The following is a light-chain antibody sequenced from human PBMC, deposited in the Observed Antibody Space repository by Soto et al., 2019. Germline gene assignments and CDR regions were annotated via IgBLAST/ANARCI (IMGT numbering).Light chain of an antibody. CDR2: AAS. CDR1: QGISNY. Sequence: DIQMTQSPSSLSASVGDRVTITCRARQGISNYLAWYQQKPGKVPKLLIYAASTLQSGVQSRFSGSGSGTDFTLTISSLQPEDVANYYCQKYNSAPRTFGQGTKLEIK. CDR3: QKYNSAPRT. J-gene: IGKJ2*02. V-gene: IGKV1-27*01.